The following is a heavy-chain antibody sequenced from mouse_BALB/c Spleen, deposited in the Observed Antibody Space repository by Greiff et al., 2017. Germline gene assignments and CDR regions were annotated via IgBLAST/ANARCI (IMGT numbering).Heavy chain of an antibody. Sequence: EVKLLESGPGLVKPSQSLSLTCTVTGYSITSDYAWNWIRQFPGNKLEWMGYISYSGSTSYNPSLKSRISITRDTSKNQFFLQLNSVTTEDTATYYCALGSYYFDYWGQGTTLTVSS. D-gene: IGHD2-14*01. CDR1: GYSITSDYA. J-gene: IGHJ2*01. CDR2: ISYSGST. CDR3: ALGSYYFDY. V-gene: IGHV3-2*02.